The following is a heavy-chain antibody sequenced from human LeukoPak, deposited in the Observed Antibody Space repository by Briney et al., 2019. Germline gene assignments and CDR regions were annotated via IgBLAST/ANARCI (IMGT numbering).Heavy chain of an antibody. CDR3: VLAPNSNWFDF. J-gene: IGHJ5*01. Sequence: SETLSPTCSVSRDSTRGVFWNLIPPSPQKGLEWIAVTHYSGTTNYNPSLKSRVTISIDTSRQQFFLKLSSVTAADTAVYYCVLAPNSNWFDFWGQGTRVTVSS. V-gene: IGHV4-59*12. D-gene: IGHD2-8*01. CDR2: THYSGTT. CDR1: RDSTRGVF.